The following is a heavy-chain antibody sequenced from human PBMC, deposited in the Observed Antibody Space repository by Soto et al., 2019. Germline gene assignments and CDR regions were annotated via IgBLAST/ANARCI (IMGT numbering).Heavy chain of an antibody. CDR3: ASATRDYAFDY. V-gene: IGHV3-53*01. J-gene: IGHJ4*02. Sequence: GGSLRLSGSASAFTVSSNYMSGSRQAPGKWVDCVSVIYSGSSTYYADAVRGRFTIARDNSKNTLYLQINSLRAEDTAVYYCASATRDYAFDYWGQRALVTVSS. CDR1: AFTVSSNY. D-gene: IGHD3-16*01. CDR2: IYSGSST.